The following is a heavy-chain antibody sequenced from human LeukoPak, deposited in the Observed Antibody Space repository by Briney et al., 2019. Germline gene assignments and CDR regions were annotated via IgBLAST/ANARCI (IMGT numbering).Heavy chain of an antibody. CDR2: ISGSGGST. V-gene: IGHV3-23*01. J-gene: IGHJ4*02. CDR3: AKDSRDYYYDSSGYYY. D-gene: IGHD3-22*01. Sequence: GSLRLSCAASGFTFSSYAMSWVRQAPGKGLEWVSAISGSGGSTYYADSVKGRFTISRDNSKNTLYLQMNSLRAEDTAVYYCAKDSRDYYYDSSGYYYWGQGTLVTVSS. CDR1: GFTFSSYA.